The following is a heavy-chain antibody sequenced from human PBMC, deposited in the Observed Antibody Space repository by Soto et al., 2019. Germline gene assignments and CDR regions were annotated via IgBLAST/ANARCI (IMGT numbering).Heavy chain of an antibody. J-gene: IGHJ4*02. CDR3: ARCRPILYYYDSSGSRGYYFDY. CDR1: GGTFSSYA. CDR2: IIAICGTA. Sequence: QVQLVQSGAEVKKPGSSVKVSCKASGGTFSSYAISWVRQAPGQGLEWMGGIIAICGTANYAQKFQGRVTITADESTSTAYMELSSLRSEDTAVYYGARCRPILYYYDSSGSRGYYFDYWGQGTLVTVSS. D-gene: IGHD3-22*01. V-gene: IGHV1-69*12.